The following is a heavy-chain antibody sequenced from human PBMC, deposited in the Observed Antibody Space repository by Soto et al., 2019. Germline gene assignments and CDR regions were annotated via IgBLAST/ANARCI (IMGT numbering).Heavy chain of an antibody. J-gene: IGHJ5*02. Sequence: PSDTLSLPCTVSGGSLSSRGYYWSWIRQHPGKGLEWIGYIYYSGSTYYNPSLKSRVTISVDTSKNQFSLKLSSVTAADTAVYYCARDDYGDPNWFDPWGQGTLVTVSS. CDR2: IYYSGST. D-gene: IGHD4-17*01. CDR3: ARDDYGDPNWFDP. CDR1: GGSLSSRGYY. V-gene: IGHV4-61*08.